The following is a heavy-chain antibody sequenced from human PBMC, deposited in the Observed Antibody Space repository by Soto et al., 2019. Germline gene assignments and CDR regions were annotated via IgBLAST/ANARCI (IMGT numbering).Heavy chain of an antibody. CDR3: TLGSWSAETFDI. CDR1: GGTFRTYT. CDR2: ILPMVAIT. D-gene: IGHD2-2*01. V-gene: IGHV1-69*02. J-gene: IGHJ3*02. Sequence: QVQLVQSGAEVKKPGSSVKVSCKASGGTFRTYTVIWVRQAPGQGLEWMGRILPMVAITNSAQSFQGRITMTADKSTSTFYLELSRLRFEDTALYYCTLGSWSAETFDIWGRGTMVTFSS.